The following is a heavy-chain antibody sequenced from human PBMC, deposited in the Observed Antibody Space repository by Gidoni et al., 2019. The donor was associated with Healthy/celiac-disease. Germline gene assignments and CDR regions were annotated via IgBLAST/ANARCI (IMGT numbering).Heavy chain of an antibody. J-gene: IGHJ4*02. D-gene: IGHD6-13*01. CDR3: ARDYWEYSSSWYRTYYFDY. Sequence: KVSCKASGGTFSSYAISWVRQAPGQGLEWMGGIIPIFGTANYAQKFQGRVTITADESTSTAYMELSSLRSEDTAVYYCARDYWEYSSSWYRTYYFDYWGQGTLVTVSS. V-gene: IGHV1-69*01. CDR2: IIPIFGTA. CDR1: GGTFSSYA.